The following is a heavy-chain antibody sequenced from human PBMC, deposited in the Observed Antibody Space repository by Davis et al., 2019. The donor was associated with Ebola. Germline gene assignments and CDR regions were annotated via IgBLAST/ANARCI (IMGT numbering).Heavy chain of an antibody. Sequence: MPSETLSLTCSVSGYSISSGYYWGWIRQPPGKGLEWIGSIYYSGTTYYNPSLRSRVTISVDKSKNQFSLKLSSVTAADTAVYYCAREIAVAYYFDYWGQGTLVTVSS. V-gene: IGHV4-38-2*02. CDR3: AREIAVAYYFDY. D-gene: IGHD6-19*01. J-gene: IGHJ4*02. CDR1: GYSISSGYY. CDR2: IYYSGTT.